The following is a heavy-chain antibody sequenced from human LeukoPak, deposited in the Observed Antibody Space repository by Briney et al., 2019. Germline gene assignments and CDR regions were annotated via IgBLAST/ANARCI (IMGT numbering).Heavy chain of an antibody. CDR3: ARASDRKGYNYYMDV. CDR2: ISSSSTI. V-gene: IGHV3-48*01. CDR1: GFTFSSYS. J-gene: IGHJ6*03. Sequence: GGSLRLSCAASGFTFSSYSMNWVRQAPGKGLEWVSYISSSSTIYYADSVKGRFTISRDNAKNSLYLQMNSLRAEDTAVYYCARASDRKGYNYYMDVWGKGTTVTVSS.